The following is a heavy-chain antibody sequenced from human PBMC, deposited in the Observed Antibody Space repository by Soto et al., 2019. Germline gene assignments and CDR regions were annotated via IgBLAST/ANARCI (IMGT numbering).Heavy chain of an antibody. CDR3: ARFMTYYYDSSGYYASD. D-gene: IGHD3-22*01. J-gene: IGHJ4*02. CDR1: GYTFTSYG. CDR2: ISAYNGNT. Sequence: QVQLVQSGAEVKKPGASVKVSCKASGYTFTSYGISWVRQAPGQGLEWMGWISAYNGNTHYAQKLQGRVTMTTDTSTSTAYMELRSLRSDDTAVYYCARFMTYYYDSSGYYASDWGQGTLVTVSS. V-gene: IGHV1-18*01.